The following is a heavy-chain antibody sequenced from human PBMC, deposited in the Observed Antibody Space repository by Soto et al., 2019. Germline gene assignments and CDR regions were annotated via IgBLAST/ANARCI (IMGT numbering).Heavy chain of an antibody. CDR2: INAGNGNT. CDR3: ARDVLFVDFWSGYYRKNNWFDP. CDR1: GYTFTSYA. D-gene: IGHD3-3*01. V-gene: IGHV1-3*01. J-gene: IGHJ5*02. Sequence: ASVKVSCKASGYTFTSYAMHWVRQAPGQRLEWMGWINAGNGNTKYSQKFQGRVTITGDTSASTAYMELSSLRSEDTAVYYCARDVLFVDFWSGYYRKNNWFDPWGKGTLVTVS.